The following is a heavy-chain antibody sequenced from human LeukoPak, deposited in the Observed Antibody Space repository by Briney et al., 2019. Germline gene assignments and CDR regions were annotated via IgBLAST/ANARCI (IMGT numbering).Heavy chain of an antibody. CDR1: GFTFSGHW. CDR2: MNGDGSQI. D-gene: IGHD1-26*01. J-gene: IGHJ3*01. Sequence: GGSLSLSCAASGFTFSGHWMRWVRQAPAKGLEWVAHMNGDGSQIYYMDFVKGRFTISRDNAKNSLYLQMNGLRAEDTAVYYCVAWGNSGNSWGQGTMVIVSS. V-gene: IGHV3-7*01. CDR3: VAWGNSGNS.